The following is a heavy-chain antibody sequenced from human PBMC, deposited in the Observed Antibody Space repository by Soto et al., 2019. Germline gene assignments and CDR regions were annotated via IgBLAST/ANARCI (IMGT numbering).Heavy chain of an antibody. V-gene: IGHV1-8*01. J-gene: IGHJ4*02. Sequence: QVQLVQSGAEVKKPGASVKVSCKASGDTFTKYDINWVRQAPGQGLEWMGWMNPNNGYTGYAQKFRGRVTMTRDTSISTAYMELSSLTSGDTAVYYCARRKERSGPNYFDYWGQGTLVTVSS. D-gene: IGHD6-25*01. CDR3: ARRKERSGPNYFDY. CDR1: GDTFTKYD. CDR2: MNPNNGYT.